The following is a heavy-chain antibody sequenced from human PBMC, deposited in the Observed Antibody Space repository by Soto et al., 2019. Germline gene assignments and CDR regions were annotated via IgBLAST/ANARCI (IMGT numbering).Heavy chain of an antibody. V-gene: IGHV6-1*01. CDR3: ARDLLLSYDSSGYYYDWLDP. J-gene: IGHJ5*02. CDR2: TYYRSKWYN. Sequence: PSQTLSLTCAISGDSVSSDSAAWNWIRQSPSRGLEWLGRTYYRSKWYNDYAVSVKSRITINPDTSKNQFSLQLNSVTPEDTAVYYCARDLLLSYDSSGYYYDWLDPWGQGTLVTVSS. CDR1: GDSVSSDSAA. D-gene: IGHD3-22*01.